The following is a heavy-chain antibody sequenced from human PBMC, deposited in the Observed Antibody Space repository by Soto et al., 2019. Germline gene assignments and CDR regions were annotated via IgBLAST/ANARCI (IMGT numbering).Heavy chain of an antibody. CDR3: APLSVSLSGPYGIHV. Sequence: SETLSLTCSVSGYSVTSSDYYWAWIRQPPGKGLEWIGSMFYSGLAYYNPSLKSRVTLSVDTSKNQFSVRLNSVTAADTAVYYCAPLSVSLSGPYGIHVWGQGXTVTVYS. V-gene: IGHV4-39*01. CDR1: GYSVTSSDYY. CDR2: MFYSGLA. J-gene: IGHJ6*02. D-gene: IGHD2-15*01.